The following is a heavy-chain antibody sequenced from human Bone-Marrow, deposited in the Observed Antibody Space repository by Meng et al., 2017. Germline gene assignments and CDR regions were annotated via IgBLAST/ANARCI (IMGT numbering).Heavy chain of an antibody. D-gene: IGHD3-10*01. J-gene: IGHJ4*02. Sequence: ASVKVSCKASGGTFSSYTISWVRQAPGQGLEWMGIINPSGGSTSYAQKFQGRVTMTRDTSTSTVYMELSSLRSEDTAVYYCAGDLEVVRGVMGTYWGQGTLVTVSS. CDR1: GGTFSSYT. CDR2: INPSGGST. V-gene: IGHV1-46*01. CDR3: AGDLEVVRGVMGTY.